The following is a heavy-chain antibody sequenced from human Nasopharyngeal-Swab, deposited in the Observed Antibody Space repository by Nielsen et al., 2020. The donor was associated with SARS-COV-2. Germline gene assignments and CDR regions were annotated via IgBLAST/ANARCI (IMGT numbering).Heavy chain of an antibody. CDR3: AREGVSSLPFGDY. J-gene: IGHJ4*02. Sequence: GESLKISCAASGFTFRIFAMHWLRQAPGKGLEWVAFLPFDGSNKYYADSVKGRFTISRDNSKNTLYLQMNSLRPEDTAVYYCAREGVSSLPFGDYWGRGTLVTVSS. CDR1: GFTFRIFA. V-gene: IGHV3-30-3*01. D-gene: IGHD2-8*01. CDR2: LPFDGSNK.